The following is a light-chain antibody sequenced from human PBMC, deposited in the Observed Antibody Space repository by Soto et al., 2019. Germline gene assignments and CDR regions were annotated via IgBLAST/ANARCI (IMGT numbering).Light chain of an antibody. CDR1: HSISTY. V-gene: IGKV1-39*01. CDR3: QQSYSLPP. Sequence: DIQMRQSPSSLSACVRDRVTITCRASHSISTYLNWYQHKPGKAPKLLMHAASSLDRGVPSRFSGSGSGTEFTLAICSLQPDDFATYYCQQSYSLPPFGQGTRLEIK. CDR2: AAS. J-gene: IGKJ5*01.